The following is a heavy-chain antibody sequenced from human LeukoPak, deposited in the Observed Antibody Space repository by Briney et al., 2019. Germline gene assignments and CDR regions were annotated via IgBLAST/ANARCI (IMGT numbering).Heavy chain of an antibody. D-gene: IGHD1-26*01. CDR2: INTNTGNP. Sequence: ASVKVSCKASGYTFTSYAMNWVRQAPGQGLEWMGWINTNTGNPTYAQGFTGRFVFSLDTSVSTAYLQTSSLKAEDTAVYYCASTNIVGATDWFDPWGQGTLVTVSS. J-gene: IGHJ5*02. CDR1: GYTFTSYA. V-gene: IGHV7-4-1*02. CDR3: ASTNIVGATDWFDP.